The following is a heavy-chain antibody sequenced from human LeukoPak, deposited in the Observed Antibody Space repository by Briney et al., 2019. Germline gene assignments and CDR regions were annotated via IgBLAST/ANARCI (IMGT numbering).Heavy chain of an antibody. V-gene: IGHV3-15*01. CDR1: GFTFSNAW. CDR2: IKSKTDGGTT. Sequence: IPGGSLRLSCAASGFTFSNAWMSWVRQAPGKGLESVGRIKSKTDGGTTDYAAPVKGRFTISRDDSKNTLYLQMNSLKTEDTAVYYCTTLDSSGYYGYFDYWGQGTLVTVSS. D-gene: IGHD3-22*01. J-gene: IGHJ4*02. CDR3: TTLDSSGYYGYFDY.